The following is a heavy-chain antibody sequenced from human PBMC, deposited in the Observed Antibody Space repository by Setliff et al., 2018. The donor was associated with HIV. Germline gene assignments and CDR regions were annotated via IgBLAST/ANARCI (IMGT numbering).Heavy chain of an antibody. CDR1: GYTFTGYY. J-gene: IGHJ6*03. V-gene: IGHV1-2*02. CDR2: VNPNSGGT. Sequence: PGASVKVSCKASGYTFTGYYMHWVRQAPGQGLEWMGWVNPNSGGTNYAQKFQGRVTMTRDTSISTAYMELSRLRSDDTAVYYCARVGRNFVATMSADYYYYMDVWGKGTTVTVSS. CDR3: ARVGRNFVATMSADYYYYMDV. D-gene: IGHD5-12*01.